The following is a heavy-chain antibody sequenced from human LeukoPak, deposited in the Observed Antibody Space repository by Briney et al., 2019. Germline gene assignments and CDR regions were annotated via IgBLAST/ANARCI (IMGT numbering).Heavy chain of an antibody. CDR3: AKGALGYGSGGSCRGGDY. D-gene: IGHD2-15*01. V-gene: IGHV3-23*01. CDR2: ISGSGGST. Sequence: AGSLRLSCAASGFTFSSYAMSWVRQAPGKGLEWVSAISGSGGSTYYADSVKGRFTITRDNSKNTLYLQMNSLRAEDTALYYCAKGALGYGSGGSCRGGDYWGQGTLVAVSS. J-gene: IGHJ4*02. CDR1: GFTFSSYA.